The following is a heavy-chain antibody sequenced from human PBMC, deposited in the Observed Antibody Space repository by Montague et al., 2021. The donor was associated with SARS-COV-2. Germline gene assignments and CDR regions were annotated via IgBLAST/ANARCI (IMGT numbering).Heavy chain of an antibody. J-gene: IGHJ5*02. Sequence: SETLSLTCTVSGGSTNNYYWSWIRQPAGKGLEWIGRIHASGISTYNPSLETRVTMSVDTSKNQFSLKLSSLTAADTAVYYCARGRFYYDSGELGSWGQGTLVTVSS. D-gene: IGHD3-22*01. CDR3: ARGRFYYDSGELGS. V-gene: IGHV4-4*07. CDR2: IHASGIS. CDR1: GGSTNNYY.